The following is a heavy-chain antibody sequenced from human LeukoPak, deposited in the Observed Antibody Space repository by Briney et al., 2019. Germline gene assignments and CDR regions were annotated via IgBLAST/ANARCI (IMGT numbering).Heavy chain of an antibody. CDR1: GFTFDDYA. V-gene: IGHV3-9*01. D-gene: IGHD6-13*01. J-gene: IGHJ4*02. CDR2: ISWNSDSI. CDR3: AKGNIALKQPTPFDY. Sequence: GGSLRLSCAASGFTFDDYAMHWVRQAPGKGLEWVSGISWNSDSIGYADSVKGRFTISRDNAKNSLYLQMNSLRAEDTALYYCAKGNIALKQPTPFDYWGQGTLVTVS.